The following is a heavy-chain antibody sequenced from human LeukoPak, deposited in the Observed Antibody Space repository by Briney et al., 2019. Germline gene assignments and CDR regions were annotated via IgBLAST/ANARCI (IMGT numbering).Heavy chain of an antibody. Sequence: GGSLRLSCEASGFSFSTFTMNWVRQAPGKGLEWVSSISSSSSYIYYADSVKGRFTISRDNAKNSLYLQMNSLRAEDTAVYYCAREISGPLAAAGGYYYYYMDVWGKGTTVTISS. J-gene: IGHJ6*03. CDR2: ISSSSSYI. CDR1: GFSFSTFT. CDR3: AREISGPLAAAGGYYYYYMDV. D-gene: IGHD6-13*01. V-gene: IGHV3-21*01.